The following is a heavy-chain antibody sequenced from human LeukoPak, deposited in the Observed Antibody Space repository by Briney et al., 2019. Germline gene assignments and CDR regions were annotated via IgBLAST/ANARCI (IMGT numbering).Heavy chain of an antibody. CDR2: IYYSGST. CDR1: GGSISSGDYY. J-gene: IGHJ4*02. Sequence: PSQTLSLTCTVSGGSISSGDYYWSWIRQPPGKGLEWIGYIYYSGSTYYNPSLKSRVTISVDTSKNQFSLKLSSVTAADTAVYFCARVRGSGSHITLFDYWGQGTLVTVSS. V-gene: IGHV4-30-4*08. CDR3: ARVRGSGSHITLFDY. D-gene: IGHD1-26*01.